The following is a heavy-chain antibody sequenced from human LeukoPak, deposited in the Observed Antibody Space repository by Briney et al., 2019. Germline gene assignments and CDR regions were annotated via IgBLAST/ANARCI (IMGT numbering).Heavy chain of an antibody. D-gene: IGHD3-22*01. V-gene: IGHV3-11*01. CDR3: ARDRLGDYDHSGYYDK. J-gene: IGHJ4*02. CDR1: GFTFSDYY. Sequence: PGGSLRLSCAASGFTFSDYYMSWIRQAPGKGLEWVSYICDSGRTIYYADSVKGRFTISRDNAKNSVYLQMNNLGTEDTAVYYCARDRLGDYDHSGYYDKWGQGTLVTVSS. CDR2: ICDSGRTI.